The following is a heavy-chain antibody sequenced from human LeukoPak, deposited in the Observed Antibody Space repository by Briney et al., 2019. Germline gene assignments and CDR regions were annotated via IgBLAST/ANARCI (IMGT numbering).Heavy chain of an antibody. CDR2: IIGDGSST. D-gene: IGHD6-13*01. J-gene: IGHJ4*02. CDR3: AKVMPAAGCFDY. Sequence: GGSLRLSCAASGFTFRSHWMHWVRQAPGKGLVWVSRIIGDGSSTSYADSVKGRFTISRDNAKNTLYLQMNSLRAEDTALYYCAKVMPAAGCFDYWGQGTLVTVSS. V-gene: IGHV3-74*01. CDR1: GFTFRSHW.